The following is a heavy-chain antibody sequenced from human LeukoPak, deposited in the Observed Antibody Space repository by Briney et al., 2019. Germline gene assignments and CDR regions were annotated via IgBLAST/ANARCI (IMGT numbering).Heavy chain of an antibody. CDR1: GGSISTYY. Sequence: SEALSLTCTVSGGSISTYYWSWIRQPPGKGLEWIGYIYYSGSTDYNPSLKSRVTISVDTSKNQFSLRVTSVAAADTAVYYCARHPGIAAAADYFDYWGQGTLVTVSS. CDR2: IYYSGST. D-gene: IGHD6-13*01. V-gene: IGHV4-59*08. CDR3: ARHPGIAAAADYFDY. J-gene: IGHJ4*02.